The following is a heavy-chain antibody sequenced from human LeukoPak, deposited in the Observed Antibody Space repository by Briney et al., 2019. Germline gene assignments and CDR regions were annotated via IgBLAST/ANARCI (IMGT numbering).Heavy chain of an antibody. V-gene: IGHV3-30*18. CDR2: SYDGSSK. CDR3: AKIAAAGPISDDY. CDR1: GFTFSSYG. J-gene: IGHJ4*02. D-gene: IGHD6-13*01. Sequence: PGGSLRLSCAASGFTFSSYGMHWVRQAPGKGLEWVAVSYDGSSKYYADSVKGRFTISRDNSKNTLYLQMNSLRAEDTAVYYCAKIAAAGPISDDYWGQGTLATVSS.